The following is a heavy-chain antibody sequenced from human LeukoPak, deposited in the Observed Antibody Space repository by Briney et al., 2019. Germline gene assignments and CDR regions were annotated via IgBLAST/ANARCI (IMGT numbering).Heavy chain of an antibody. D-gene: IGHD5-24*01. CDR2: VSWNSASI. CDR3: AKLDGYAN. CDR1: GFTFDDFA. J-gene: IGHJ4*02. Sequence: PGGSLRLSCAASGFTFDDFAMHWVRQAPGKGLEWVSGVSWNSASIGYADSVKGRFTISRDNAKNSLYLQMNSLRAEDMALYYCAKLDGYANSGQGTLVTVST. V-gene: IGHV3-9*03.